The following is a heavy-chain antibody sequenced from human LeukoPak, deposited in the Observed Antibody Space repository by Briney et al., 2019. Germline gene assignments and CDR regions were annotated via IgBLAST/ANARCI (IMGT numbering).Heavy chain of an antibody. CDR1: GGTFSSYA. CDR2: IIPIFGTA. D-gene: IGHD6-19*01. Sequence: SVKVSCKTSGGTFSSYAISWVRQAPGQGREWMGGIIPIFGTANYAQKFQGRVTITTDESTRTAYMALSSLRSEDTTVYYCARLTHAVAEDYWGQGTLVTVSS. CDR3: ARLTHAVAEDY. V-gene: IGHV1-69*05. J-gene: IGHJ4*02.